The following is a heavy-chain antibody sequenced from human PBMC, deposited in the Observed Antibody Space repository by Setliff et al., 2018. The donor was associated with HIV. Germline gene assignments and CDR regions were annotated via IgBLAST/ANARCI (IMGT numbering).Heavy chain of an antibody. J-gene: IGHJ4*02. CDR3: ARDHRPNYYDNSGSPGY. CDR1: GYTFTTYA. CDR2: INTGSGTT. D-gene: IGHD3-22*01. V-gene: IGHV1-3*04. Sequence: GASVKVSCKASGYTFTTYAIHWVRQAPGQRLEWMGWINTGSGTTKFSQKFQGRVTITRDTSATTAYMELSSLRSEDTAVYYCARDHRPNYYDNSGSPGYWGQGTLVTVSS.